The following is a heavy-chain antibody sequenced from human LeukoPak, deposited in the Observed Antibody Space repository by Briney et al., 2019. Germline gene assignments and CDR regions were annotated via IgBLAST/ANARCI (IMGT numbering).Heavy chain of an antibody. V-gene: IGHV1-69*13. CDR3: AKVMKGSERLPMVRGVIIKTAGLYYMDV. CDR2: IIPIFGTA. D-gene: IGHD3-10*01. CDR1: GGTFSSYA. Sequence: ASVKVSCKASGGTFSSYAISWVRQAPGQGLEWMGGIIPIFGTANYAQKFQGRVTITADESTSTAYMELSSLRSEDTAVYYCAKVMKGSERLPMVRGVIIKTAGLYYMDVWGKGTTVTVSS. J-gene: IGHJ6*03.